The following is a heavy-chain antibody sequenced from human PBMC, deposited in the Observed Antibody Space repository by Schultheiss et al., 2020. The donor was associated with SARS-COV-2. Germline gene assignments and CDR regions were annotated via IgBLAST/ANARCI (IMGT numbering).Heavy chain of an antibody. CDR3: AREGLYYNWNSLDP. CDR1: GGSISGYY. V-gene: IGHV4-4*07. CDR2: IYTSGST. D-gene: IGHD1-7*01. Sequence: SETLSLTCTVSGGSISGYYWSWIRQPAGKGLEWIGRIYTSGSTNYNPSLKSRVTMSVDTSKNQFSLKLSSVTAADTAVYYCAREGLYYNWNSLDPWGQGILVTVSS. J-gene: IGHJ5*02.